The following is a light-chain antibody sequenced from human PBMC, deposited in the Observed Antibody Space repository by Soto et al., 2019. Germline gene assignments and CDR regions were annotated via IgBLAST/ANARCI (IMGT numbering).Light chain of an antibody. CDR1: SSDVGAYDY. CDR3: SSYTSRSTRV. Sequence: QSALTQPASVSGSPGQSITISCTGTSSDVGAYDYVSWYQQHPDKAPKLMIYEVSNRPSGVSNRFSGSKSVNTATLTISGLQAEDEADYYCSSYTSRSTRVFGTGTKLTVL. V-gene: IGLV2-14*03. CDR2: EVS. J-gene: IGLJ1*01.